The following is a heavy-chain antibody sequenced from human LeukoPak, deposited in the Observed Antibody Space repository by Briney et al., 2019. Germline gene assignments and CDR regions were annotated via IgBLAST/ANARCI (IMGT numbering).Heavy chain of an antibody. Sequence: GGSLRLSCAASGFTFSSYSMNWVRQAPGKGLEWASSISSSSNYIYYVDSVKGRFTISRDNAKNSLYLQMNSLRAEDTAVYYCARDTDYHDSTGSADWGQGTLVTVSS. J-gene: IGHJ4*02. D-gene: IGHD3-22*01. CDR3: ARDTDYHDSTGSAD. CDR2: ISSSSNYI. CDR1: GFTFSSYS. V-gene: IGHV3-21*01.